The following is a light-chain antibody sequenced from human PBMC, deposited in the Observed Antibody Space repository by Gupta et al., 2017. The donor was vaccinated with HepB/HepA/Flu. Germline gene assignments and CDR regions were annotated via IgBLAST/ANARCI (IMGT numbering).Light chain of an antibody. CDR2: KAS. CDR3: RKEYGNANIRT. CDR1: QSISTW. V-gene: IGKV1-5*03. Sequence: DIQMTQSPSTLSASVGDRVTITCRASQSISTWLAWYKQKPGKAPKLLIYKASNLETGGRQRFSSSGGATAVNMSISSRLPADFESYYCRKEYGNANIRTLGQGTKVDIK. J-gene: IGKJ2*02.